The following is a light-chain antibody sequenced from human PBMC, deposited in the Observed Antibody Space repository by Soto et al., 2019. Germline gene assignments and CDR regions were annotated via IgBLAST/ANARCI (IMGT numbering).Light chain of an antibody. CDR1: QSISSW. Sequence: DIQMTQSPSTLSASVGDRVTITCRASQSISSWLAWYQQKPGKAPKLLIYKSSSLESGVPSRFRGSGSGTEFTLTISSLQPGDFAIYYCQHYSSSPLNFGGGTKVEIK. V-gene: IGKV1-5*03. CDR2: KSS. CDR3: QHYSSSPLN. J-gene: IGKJ4*01.